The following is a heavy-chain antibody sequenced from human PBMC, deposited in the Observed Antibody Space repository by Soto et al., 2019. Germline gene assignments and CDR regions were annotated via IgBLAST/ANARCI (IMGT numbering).Heavy chain of an antibody. Sequence: EVQLVESGGGLVQPGGSLRLSCVASGFSFTTSWMTWVRQAPGKGLEWVANIKRDGSKKNYLDSVKGRFTISRDNAENSLYLQMNILRVEDTAVYYCASDLSPSFSDTPFEVFEIWGQGTVVPVSS. D-gene: IGHD1-26*01. CDR2: IKRDGSKK. CDR1: GFSFTTSW. J-gene: IGHJ3*02. CDR3: ASDLSPSFSDTPFEVFEI. V-gene: IGHV3-7*04.